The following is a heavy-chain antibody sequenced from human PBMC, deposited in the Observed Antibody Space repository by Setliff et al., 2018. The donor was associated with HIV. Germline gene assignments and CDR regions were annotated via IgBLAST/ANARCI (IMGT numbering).Heavy chain of an antibody. V-gene: IGHV4-34*01. CDR2: INHSGST. CDR1: GFTFSSYS. J-gene: IGHJ4*02. Sequence: SETLRLSCAASGFTFSSYSMNWIRQPPGKGLEWIGEINHSGSTNYNPSLKSRVTISVDTSKNQFSLKLSSVTAADTAVYYCARAGAVADPFDYWGQGTLVTVSS. D-gene: IGHD6-19*01. CDR3: ARAGAVADPFDY.